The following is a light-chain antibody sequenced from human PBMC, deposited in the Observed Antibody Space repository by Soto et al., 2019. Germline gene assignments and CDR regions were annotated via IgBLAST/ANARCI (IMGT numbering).Light chain of an antibody. V-gene: IGKV1-8*01. CDR3: QQYYSYPPIT. CDR2: AAS. Sequence: AIRMTQSPSSFSASTGDRVTITCRASQGISSYLAWYQQKPGKAPKILIYAASTLQSGVPSRFSGSGSATDFTLTISCLQSEDCATYYCQQYYSYPPITFVGGTKVEIK. CDR1: QGISSY. J-gene: IGKJ4*01.